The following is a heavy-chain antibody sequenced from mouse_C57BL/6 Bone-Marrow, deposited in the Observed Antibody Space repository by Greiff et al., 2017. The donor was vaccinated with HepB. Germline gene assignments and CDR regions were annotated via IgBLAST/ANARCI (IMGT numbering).Heavy chain of an antibody. CDR2: IHPNSGST. CDR1: GYTFTSYW. Sequence: QVQLQQPGAELVKPGASVKLSCKASGYTFTSYWMHWVKQRPGQGLEWIGMIHPNSGSTKYNEKFKSKATLTVDKPSSTAYMQLSSLTSEDSAVYYCARERLITTDGFAYWGQGTLVTVSA. V-gene: IGHV1-64*01. D-gene: IGHD1-1*01. CDR3: ARERLITTDGFAY. J-gene: IGHJ3*01.